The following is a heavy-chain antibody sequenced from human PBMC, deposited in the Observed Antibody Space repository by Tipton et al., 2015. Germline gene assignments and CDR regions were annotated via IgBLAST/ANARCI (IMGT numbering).Heavy chain of an antibody. D-gene: IGHD4-17*01. CDR2: ISWNSGSL. V-gene: IGHV3-9*01. CDR1: GFKFETFA. CDR3: ATGYYGDYPFDY. Sequence: SLRLSCTASGFKFETFAMHWVRQVPGKGLEWVSGISWNSGSLGYADSVKGRFTISRDNAKSSLYLQMNGLRAEDTALYYCATGYYGDYPFDYWGQGTLVTVSS. J-gene: IGHJ4*02.